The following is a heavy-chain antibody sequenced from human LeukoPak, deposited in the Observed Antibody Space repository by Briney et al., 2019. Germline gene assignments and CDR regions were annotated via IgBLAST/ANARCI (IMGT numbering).Heavy chain of an antibody. CDR1: GGSMSSYY. Sequence: SETLSLTCTVSGGSMSSYYWSWIRQHPGKGLEWIGYIYYSGSTKYNPSLKSRVTISVDTSKNQFSLKLSSVTAADTAVYYCARGARAGYNLEPFDYWGQGTLVTVSS. CDR3: ARGARAGYNLEPFDY. J-gene: IGHJ4*02. D-gene: IGHD5-24*01. CDR2: IYYSGST. V-gene: IGHV4-59*08.